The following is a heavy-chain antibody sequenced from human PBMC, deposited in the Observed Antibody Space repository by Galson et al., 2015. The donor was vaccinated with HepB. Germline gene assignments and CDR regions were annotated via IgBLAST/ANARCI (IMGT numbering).Heavy chain of an antibody. CDR2: IIPIFGTA. D-gene: IGHD3-22*01. CDR3: ASSQYYYDSSGYYYFDY. CDR1: GGTFSSYA. Sequence: SVKVSCKASGGTFSSYAISWVRQAPGQGLEWMGGIIPIFGTANYAQKFQGRVTITADESTSTAYMELSSLRSEDTAVYYCASSQYYYDSSGYYYFDYWGQGTLVTVSS. J-gene: IGHJ4*02. V-gene: IGHV1-69*13.